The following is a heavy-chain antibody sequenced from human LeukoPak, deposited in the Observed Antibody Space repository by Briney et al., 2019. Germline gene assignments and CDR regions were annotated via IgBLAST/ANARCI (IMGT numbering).Heavy chain of an antibody. D-gene: IGHD3-10*01. CDR3: VRVKRFADYFDY. J-gene: IGHJ4*02. V-gene: IGHV3-48*03. CDR2: ISSSGSTK. CDR1: GFTFSSYE. Sequence: GGSLRLSCAASGFTFSSYEMNWVRQAPGKGLEWVSYISSSGSTKYYADSVKGRFTISRDNAKNSLYLQMNSLRAEDTAVYSCVRVKRFADYFDYWGQGTLVTVSS.